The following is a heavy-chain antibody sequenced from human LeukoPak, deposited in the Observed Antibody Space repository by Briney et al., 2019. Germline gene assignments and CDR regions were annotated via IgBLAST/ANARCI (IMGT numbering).Heavy chain of an antibody. CDR3: AKDGPLLWFGPTDA. V-gene: IGHV3-23*01. CDR2: VSSTGSGT. Sequence: QPGGSLRLSYVASGFTFSTYGMSWVRQAPGKGLEWVAAVSSTGSGTYYPDSLKGRFIISRDNSQNTDLLQMNSLRPEDTAFYFCAKDGPLLWFGPTDAWGQGILVTVSS. J-gene: IGHJ5*02. D-gene: IGHD3-10*01. CDR1: GFTFSTYG.